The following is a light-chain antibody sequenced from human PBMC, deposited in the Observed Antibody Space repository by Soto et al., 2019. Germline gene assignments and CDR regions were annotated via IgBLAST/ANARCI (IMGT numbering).Light chain of an antibody. Sequence: EIVVTQSPATLSVSPGERATLSCRASESVSSNLAWFQHKPGQAPRLLIYAASTKATGVPARFTGSGSRTDFNLTSTSLQSEDFAVYYCQQYYHWPRTLGQGTKVDIK. J-gene: IGKJ1*01. CDR2: AAS. CDR3: QQYYHWPRT. V-gene: IGKV3-15*01. CDR1: ESVSSN.